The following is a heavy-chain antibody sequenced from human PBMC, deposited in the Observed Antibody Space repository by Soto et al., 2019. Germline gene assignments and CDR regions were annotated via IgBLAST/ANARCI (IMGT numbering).Heavy chain of an antibody. J-gene: IGHJ4*02. CDR1: GFTFTDYY. D-gene: IGHD1-26*01. V-gene: IGHV3-11*06. CDR2: ISVSSTYT. Sequence: GGSLRLSCAASGFTFTDYYISWVRQAPGKGLEWLAYISVSSTYTNYADSVKGRFTVSRDNAKKSVYLQMNSLRVEDTAVYYCARDPEVGAYLSYFDSWGLGNLVTVSS. CDR3: ARDPEVGAYLSYFDS.